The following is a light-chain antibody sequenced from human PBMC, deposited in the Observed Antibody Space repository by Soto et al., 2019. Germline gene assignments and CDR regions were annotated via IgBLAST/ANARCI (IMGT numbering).Light chain of an antibody. J-gene: IGLJ2*01. V-gene: IGLV2-14*01. CDR2: GIS. Sequence: QSALTQPASVSGSPGQSITISCTGTSSDIGHEYVAWYQQYPGKAPQLILYGISNWPSGVPNRFSGSKSGNTASLTISGLQAEDEADYYCTSKRSNSAHVVFGGGTKLTVL. CDR3: TSKRSNSAHVV. CDR1: SSDIGHEY.